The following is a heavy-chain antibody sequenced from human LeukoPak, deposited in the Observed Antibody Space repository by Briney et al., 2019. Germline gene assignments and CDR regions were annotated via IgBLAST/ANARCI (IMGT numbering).Heavy chain of an antibody. D-gene: IGHD2-15*01. Sequence: PGGSLRLSCAASGFTFSSYWMSWVRQAPGKGLEWVANIKQDGSEKYYMDSVKGRFTISRDNAKNSLYLQMNSLRAEDTAVYYCARIPWDIVVVVAATHGDYWGQGTLVTVSS. CDR1: GFTFSSYW. CDR2: IKQDGSEK. J-gene: IGHJ4*02. CDR3: ARIPWDIVVVVAATHGDY. V-gene: IGHV3-7*01.